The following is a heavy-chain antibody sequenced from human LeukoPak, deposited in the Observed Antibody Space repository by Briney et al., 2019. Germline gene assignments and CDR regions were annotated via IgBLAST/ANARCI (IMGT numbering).Heavy chain of an antibody. D-gene: IGHD3-10*01. CDR2: IYSGGST. J-gene: IGHJ4*02. Sequence: TGGSLRLSCAASGFTVSSHYMSWVRQAPGKGLEWVSVIYSGGSTYYADSVKGRFTISRDNSKNTLYLQMNSLRAEDTAVYYCARDRVVRGVIVGNYFDYWGQGTLVTVSS. CDR3: ARDRVVRGVIVGNYFDY. V-gene: IGHV3-53*01. CDR1: GFTVSSHY.